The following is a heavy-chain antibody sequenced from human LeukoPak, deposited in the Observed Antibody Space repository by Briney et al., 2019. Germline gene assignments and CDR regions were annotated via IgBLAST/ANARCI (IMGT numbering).Heavy chain of an antibody. V-gene: IGHV3-33*01. D-gene: IGHD3-9*01. CDR2: IWYDGNSK. CDR3: ARGLRYFDWSQNWFDP. CDR1: GLSSSSDV. J-gene: IGHJ5*02. Sequence: GGSLSLSCAASGLSSSSDVRHCVRQAPGKGLEWVAIIWYDGNSKYYADSVKGRFTISRDNYKNILYLQMNSLRAEDTAVYYCARGLRYFDWSQNWFDPWGRGTLVTVSS.